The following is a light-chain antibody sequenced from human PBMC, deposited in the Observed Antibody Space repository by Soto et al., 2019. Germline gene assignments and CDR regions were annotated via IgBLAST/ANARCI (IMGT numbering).Light chain of an antibody. V-gene: IGLV1-44*01. CDR2: NNI. CDR3: AVWHDSLDGHAV. J-gene: IGLJ7*01. CDR1: SSNIGGNT. Sequence: QSVLTQPPSASGTPGQRVTISCSGSSSNIGGNTVRWYQHLPGKAPRLLIYNNIQRPSGVPDRLSGPKSGTSASRAIGGLQADDEADYYCAVWHDSLDGHAVFGGGTQLTV.